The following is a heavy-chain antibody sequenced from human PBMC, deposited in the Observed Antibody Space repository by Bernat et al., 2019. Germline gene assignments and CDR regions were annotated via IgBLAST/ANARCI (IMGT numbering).Heavy chain of an antibody. CDR3: ARDQGRLLWFGELSYAFDI. CDR2: IYYSGST. D-gene: IGHD3-10*01. J-gene: IGHJ3*02. V-gene: IGHV4-30-4*01. Sequence: QVQLQESGPGLVKPSQTLSLTCTVSGGSISSGDYYWSWIRQPPGKGLEWIGYIYYSGSTYYNPSLKSRVTISVDTSKNQFSLKLSSVTAADTAVYYCARDQGRLLWFGELSYAFDIWGQGTMVTVSS. CDR1: GGSISSGDYY.